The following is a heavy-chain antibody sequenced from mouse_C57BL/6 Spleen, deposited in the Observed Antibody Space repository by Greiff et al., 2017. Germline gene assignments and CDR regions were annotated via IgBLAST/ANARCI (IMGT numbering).Heavy chain of an antibody. J-gene: IGHJ4*01. CDR1: GYTFTSYW. CDR3: ARWGPERDYAMDY. Sequence: VKLQQPGTELVKPGASVKLSCKASGYTFTSYWMHWVKQRPGQGLEWIGNINPSNGGTNYNEKFKSKATLTVDKSSSTAYMQLSSLTSEDSAVYYCARWGPERDYAMDYWGQGTSVTVSS. CDR2: INPSNGGT. V-gene: IGHV1-53*01.